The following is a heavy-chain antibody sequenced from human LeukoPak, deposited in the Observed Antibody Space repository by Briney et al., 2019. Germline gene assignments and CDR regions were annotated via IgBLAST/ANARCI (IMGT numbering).Heavy chain of an antibody. CDR1: GFPSSSYE. CDR2: ISSSGSTI. CDR3: ARAHYYYDSSGYLYWFDP. Sequence: GGSRRLSCPASGFPSSSYERNGFRKAPGKGLKGVSYISSSGSTIYYADSVKGRFTISRDNAKNSLYLQMNSLRAEDTAVYYCARAHYYYDSSGYLYWFDPWGQGTLVTVSS. D-gene: IGHD3-22*01. V-gene: IGHV3-48*03. J-gene: IGHJ5*02.